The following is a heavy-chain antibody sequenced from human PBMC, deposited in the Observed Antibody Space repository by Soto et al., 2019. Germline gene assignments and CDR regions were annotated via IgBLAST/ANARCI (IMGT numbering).Heavy chain of an antibody. CDR1: GYTFTSYD. CDR2: MNPNSGNT. Sequence: ASVKVSCKASGYTFTSYDINWVRQATGQGLEWMGWMNPNSGNTGYAQKFQGRVTMTRNTSISTAYMELSSLRSEDTAVYYCARVGDPEYYYYMDVWGKGTTVTVSS. CDR3: ARVGDPEYYYYMDV. J-gene: IGHJ6*03. V-gene: IGHV1-8*01.